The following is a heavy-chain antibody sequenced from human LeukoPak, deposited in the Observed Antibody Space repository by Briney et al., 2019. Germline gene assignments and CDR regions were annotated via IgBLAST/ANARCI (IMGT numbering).Heavy chain of an antibody. V-gene: IGHV3-21*01. Sequence: GGSLRLSCAASGFTFSSYSMNWVRQAPGKGLEWVSSISSSSSYIYYADSVKGRFTISRDNAKNSLYLQMNSLRAEDTAVYYCARDGDCSSTSCLDYWGQGTLVTVSS. D-gene: IGHD2-2*01. CDR2: ISSSSSYI. CDR1: GFTFSSYS. J-gene: IGHJ4*02. CDR3: ARDGDCSSTSCLDY.